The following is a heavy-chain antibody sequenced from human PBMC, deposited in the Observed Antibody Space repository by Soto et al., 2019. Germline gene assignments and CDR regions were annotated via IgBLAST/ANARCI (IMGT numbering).Heavy chain of an antibody. CDR2: INSDGSST. Sequence: PGGSLRLSCAASGFTFSSYWMHWVRHAPGKGLVWVSRINSDGSSTSYADSVKGRFTISRDNAKNTLYLQMNSLRAEDTAVYYCERGVVDYYYYYMDVWGKGTTVTVSS. D-gene: IGHD2-21*01. J-gene: IGHJ6*03. CDR3: ERGVVDYYYYYMDV. V-gene: IGHV3-74*01. CDR1: GFTFSSYW.